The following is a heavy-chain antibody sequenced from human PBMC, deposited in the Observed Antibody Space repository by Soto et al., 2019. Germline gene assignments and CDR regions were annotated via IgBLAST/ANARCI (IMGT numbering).Heavy chain of an antibody. CDR2: ITTNTGYT. V-gene: IGHV1-2*02. CDR3: ATTYSYVHI. CDR1: GYAFTGYY. J-gene: IGHJ4*02. D-gene: IGHD5-18*01. Sequence: SVKVSCKTSGYAFTGYYINWVRQAPVQGLEWMGWITTNTGYTNYSQKFQGRVTLTRDTSMSTAYMELSSLRSDDTAMYSCATTYSYVHIWGQGTLVTVS.